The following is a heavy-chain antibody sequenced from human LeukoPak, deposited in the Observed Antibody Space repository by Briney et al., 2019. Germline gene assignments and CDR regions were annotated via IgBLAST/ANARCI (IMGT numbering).Heavy chain of an antibody. CDR3: ARQSGWLIASSYYYYGMDV. CDR2: IYYSGST. CDR1: GGSISSSSYY. J-gene: IGHJ6*02. V-gene: IGHV4-39*01. Sequence: SETLSLTCTVSGGSISSSSYYWGWIRQPPGKGLEWIGSIYYSGSTYYNPSLKSRVTISVDTSKNQFPLKLSSVTAADTAVYYCARQSGWLIASSYYYYGMDVWGQGTTVTVSS. D-gene: IGHD6-19*01.